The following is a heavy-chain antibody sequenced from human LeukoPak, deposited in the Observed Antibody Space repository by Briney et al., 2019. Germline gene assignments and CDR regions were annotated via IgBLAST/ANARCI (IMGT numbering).Heavy chain of an antibody. CDR3: AKDGDSSGYLYYFDY. CDR1: GFTFSSYS. V-gene: IGHV3-48*04. CDR2: ISSSSSTI. Sequence: GGSLRLSCAASGFTFSSYSMNWVRQAPGKGLEWVSYISSSSSTIYYADSVKGRFTISRDNAKNPLYLQMNSLRAEDTALYYCAKDGDSSGYLYYFDYWGQGTLVTVSS. J-gene: IGHJ4*02. D-gene: IGHD3-22*01.